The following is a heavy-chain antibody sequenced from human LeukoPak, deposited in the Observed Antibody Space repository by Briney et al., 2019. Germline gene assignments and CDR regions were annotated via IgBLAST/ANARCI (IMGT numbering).Heavy chain of an antibody. CDR1: GFTFSDYY. CDR2: ISSSGSTI. D-gene: IGHD3-9*01. Sequence: GGSLRLSXAASGFTFSDYYMSWIRQAPGKGLEWVSYISSSGSTIYYADSVKGRFTISRDNAKNSLYLQMNSLRAEDTAVYYCASGPHYDIYTRDYWGQGTLVTVSS. J-gene: IGHJ4*02. V-gene: IGHV3-11*04. CDR3: ASGPHYDIYTRDY.